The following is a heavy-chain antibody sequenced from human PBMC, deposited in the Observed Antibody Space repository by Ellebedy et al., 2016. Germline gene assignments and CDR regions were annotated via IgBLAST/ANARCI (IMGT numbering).Heavy chain of an antibody. Sequence: GESLKISXAASGFTFTNYAMCWVRQAPGKGLEWVSSITSSGGTTYYADSVKGRFTISRDNPKNTLYLQMDSLRAEDTAVYYCARDRVRADFWGQGTLVTVSS. CDR2: ITSSGGTT. D-gene: IGHD3-10*01. CDR1: GFTFTNYA. J-gene: IGHJ4*02. CDR3: ARDRVRADF. V-gene: IGHV3-23*01.